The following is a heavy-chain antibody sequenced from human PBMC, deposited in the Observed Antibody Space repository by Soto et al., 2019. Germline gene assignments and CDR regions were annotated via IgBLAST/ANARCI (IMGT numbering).Heavy chain of an antibody. CDR1: GYTFTSYG. CDR2: ISAYNGNT. CDR3: ARDPLYCSSTSCYLTNYGMDV. J-gene: IGHJ6*02. Sequence: QVQLVQSGAEVKKPGASVKVSCKASGYTFTSYGISWVRQAPGQGLEWMGWISAYNGNTNYAQKLQGRVTMTTDTSTSTAYMELRSLRSDDTAVYYCARDPLYCSSTSCYLTNYGMDVWGQGTTVTVSS. D-gene: IGHD2-2*01. V-gene: IGHV1-18*01.